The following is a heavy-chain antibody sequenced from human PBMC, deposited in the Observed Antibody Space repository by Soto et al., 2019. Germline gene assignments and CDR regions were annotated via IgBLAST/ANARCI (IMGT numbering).Heavy chain of an antibody. V-gene: IGHV3-23*01. D-gene: IGHD3-9*01. CDR1: GFSFRNYA. CDR2: LTGSSSNT. Sequence: GGSLRLSCAASGFSFRNYAMSWVRQAPGKGLEWISTLTGSSSNTYYADSVKGRFAISRDNSRNTLYLQMHSLTAKDTAVYYCANGRATYGLLTHDYWGQGTLVTVSS. CDR3: ANGRATYGLLTHDY. J-gene: IGHJ4*02.